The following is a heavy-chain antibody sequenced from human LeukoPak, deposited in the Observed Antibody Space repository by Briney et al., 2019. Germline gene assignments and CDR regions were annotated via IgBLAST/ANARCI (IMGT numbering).Heavy chain of an antibody. CDR2: IYYSGST. CDR3: ARDPGIAAVGPFDP. CDR1: GGSISSGGYY. V-gene: IGHV4-39*07. D-gene: IGHD6-13*01. J-gene: IGHJ5*02. Sequence: SETLSLTCTVSGGSISSGGYYWSWIRQPPGKDLEWIGSIYYSGSTYYTPSLKSRVTISVDTSKNQFSLKLSSVTAADTAVYYCARDPGIAAVGPFDPWGQGTLVTVSS.